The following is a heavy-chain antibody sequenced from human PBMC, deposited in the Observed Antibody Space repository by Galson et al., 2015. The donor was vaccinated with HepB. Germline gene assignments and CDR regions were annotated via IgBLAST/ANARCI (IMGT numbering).Heavy chain of an antibody. V-gene: IGHV3-13*01. J-gene: IGHJ6*02. CDR3: ARGRGFGELFSDYGMDV. CDR2: IGTAGDT. CDR1: GFTFSSYS. Sequence: SLRLSCAASGFTFSSYSMNWVRQATGKGLEWVSAIGTAGDTYYPGSVKGRFTISRENAKNSLYLQMNSLRAGETAVNYCARGRGFGELFSDYGMDVWGQGTTVIVSS. D-gene: IGHD3-10*01.